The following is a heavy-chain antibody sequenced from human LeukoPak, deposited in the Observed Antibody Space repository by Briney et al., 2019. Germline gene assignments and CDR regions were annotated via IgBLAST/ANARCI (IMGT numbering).Heavy chain of an antibody. D-gene: IGHD3-22*01. CDR1: GFTFSSYA. Sequence: GGSLRLSCAASGFTFSSYAMSWVRQAPGKGLEWVSAISGSGGSTYYADSVKGRFIISRDNSKNTLYVQMNSLRAEDTAVYYCAKMAGEYYYDSSGYYFQSYFDYWGQGTLVTVSS. J-gene: IGHJ4*03. CDR3: AKMAGEYYYDSSGYYFQSYFDY. CDR2: ISGSGGST. V-gene: IGHV3-23*01.